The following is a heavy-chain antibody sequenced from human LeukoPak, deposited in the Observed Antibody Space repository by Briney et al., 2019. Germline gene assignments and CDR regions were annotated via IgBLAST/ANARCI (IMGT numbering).Heavy chain of an antibody. J-gene: IGHJ3*02. D-gene: IGHD1-1*01. CDR1: GFTFSTYG. V-gene: IGHV3-33*01. CDR3: ARDKGYNPYGFDI. CDR2: IWYDGSNK. Sequence: GGSLRLSCAASGFTFSTYGMHWVRRAPGKGLEWVAGIWYDGSNKNYADSVKGRFTISRDNSKNTLYLQMNSLRVEDTAVYFCARDKGYNPYGFDIWGQGTMVTVSS.